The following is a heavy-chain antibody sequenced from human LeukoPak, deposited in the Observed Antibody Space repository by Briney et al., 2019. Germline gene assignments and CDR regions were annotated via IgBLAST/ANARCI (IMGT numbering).Heavy chain of an antibody. Sequence: GGSLRLSCAASGFTFSSYSMNWVRQAPGKGLEWVSSISSSSSYIYYADSVKGRFTISRDNAKNSLYLQMNSLRAEDTAVYYCARVSGYSYGSHFDYWGQGTLVTVSS. CDR3: ARVSGYSYGSHFDY. CDR1: GFTFSSYS. J-gene: IGHJ4*02. CDR2: ISSSSSYI. D-gene: IGHD5-18*01. V-gene: IGHV3-21*01.